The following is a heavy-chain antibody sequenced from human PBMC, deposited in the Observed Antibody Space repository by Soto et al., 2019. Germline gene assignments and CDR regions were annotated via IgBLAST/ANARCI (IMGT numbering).Heavy chain of an antibody. CDR2: THCSGST. CDR1: GGSISGHY. V-gene: IGHV4-59*11. Sequence: PSETLSLTCTVSGGSISGHYCSWIRQPPGKGLEWIGYTHCSGSTNYNPSLKSRMSISVDTSKNHCSLSLSSVTAADTAVYFCARITRPDSDALYYFDYWGQRILVTVSS. CDR3: ARITRPDSDALYYFDY. D-gene: IGHD5-18*01. J-gene: IGHJ4*02.